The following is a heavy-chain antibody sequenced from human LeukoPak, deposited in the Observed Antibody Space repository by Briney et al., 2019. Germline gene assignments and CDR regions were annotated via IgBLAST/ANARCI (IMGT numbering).Heavy chain of an antibody. J-gene: IGHJ4*02. D-gene: IGHD3-10*01. Sequence: PGGSLRLSCAASAITFSNSWMNWVRQAPGEGLEWVATIKPDGSEKWYVNSVKGRFTISRDNAKNSLYLQMDSLRVDDTAVYYCATGRFYNTFDYWGQGTLVTVSS. CDR1: AITFSNSW. CDR2: IKPDGSEK. CDR3: ATGRFYNTFDY. V-gene: IGHV3-7*01.